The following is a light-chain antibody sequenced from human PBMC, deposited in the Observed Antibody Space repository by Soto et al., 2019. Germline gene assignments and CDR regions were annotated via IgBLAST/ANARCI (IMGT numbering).Light chain of an antibody. Sequence: DIQVTQSPFSLSASVGDRVTITCRASQSISSYLNWYQQKPGKAHNLLIYAASSLQSGVPSRFSGSASGTDFTLTISSLHPEDFATYYCQQSYSTPFTFGQGTRLEIK. J-gene: IGKJ5*01. CDR1: QSISSY. CDR2: AAS. V-gene: IGKV1-39*01. CDR3: QQSYSTPFT.